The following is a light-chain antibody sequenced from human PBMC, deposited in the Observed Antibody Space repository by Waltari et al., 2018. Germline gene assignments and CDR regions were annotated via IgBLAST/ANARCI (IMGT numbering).Light chain of an antibody. V-gene: IGLV2-23*02. CDR3: CSYAGSNTIWV. J-gene: IGLJ3*02. CDR2: EVS. CDR1: SSDVGSYNL. Sequence: QSALTQPASVSGSPGQSITISCTGTSSDVGSYNLVSWDQQHPGKAPKFIIYEVSKRPSGVSDRVSGSKSGNTASLTSSGLQAEDEADYYCCSYAGSNTIWVFGGGTKLTVL.